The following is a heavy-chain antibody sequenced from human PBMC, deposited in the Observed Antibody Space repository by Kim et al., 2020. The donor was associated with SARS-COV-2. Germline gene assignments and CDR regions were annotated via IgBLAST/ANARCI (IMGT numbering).Heavy chain of an antibody. CDR3: ARDLRGGIGITFDY. V-gene: IGHV3-74*01. CDR2: INSDGSII. D-gene: IGHD3-3*02. Sequence: GGSLRLSCAASGFTISSYWMHWVRQAPGKGLVWVSRINSDGSIITYADSVQGRFTISIDNAKNTMYLQMNILRAEDTAVYYYARDLRGGIGITFDYCGEG. J-gene: IGHJ4*02. CDR1: GFTISSYW.